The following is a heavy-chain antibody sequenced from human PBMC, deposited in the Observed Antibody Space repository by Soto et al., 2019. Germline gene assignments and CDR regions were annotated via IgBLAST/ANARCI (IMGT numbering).Heavy chain of an antibody. V-gene: IGHV4-31*03. CDR3: ARDSRYSSSWSDAFDI. CDR2: IYYSGST. CDR1: GGSISSGGYY. D-gene: IGHD6-13*01. Sequence: QVQLQESGPGLVKPSQTLSLTCTVSGGSISSGGYYWSWIRQHPGKGLEWIGYIYYSGSTYYNPSLKSRVTISVDTSKNQFSLKLSSVTAADTAVYYCARDSRYSSSWSDAFDIWGQGTMFTVCS. J-gene: IGHJ3*02.